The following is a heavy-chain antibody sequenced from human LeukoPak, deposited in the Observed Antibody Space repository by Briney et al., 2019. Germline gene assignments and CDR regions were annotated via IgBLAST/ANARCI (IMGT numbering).Heavy chain of an antibody. J-gene: IGHJ4*02. Sequence: GGSLRLSCVASTFTFSNSYMSWISQAPGKGLEWISYISSSAGTIFYADSVEGRFTVSRDNTKNSLYLQMNALRADDTAVYYCARTIGTGPLGHFDYWGQGTLVTVSS. CDR1: TFTFSNSY. D-gene: IGHD3/OR15-3a*01. V-gene: IGHV3-11*01. CDR3: ARTIGTGPLGHFDY. CDR2: ISSSAGTI.